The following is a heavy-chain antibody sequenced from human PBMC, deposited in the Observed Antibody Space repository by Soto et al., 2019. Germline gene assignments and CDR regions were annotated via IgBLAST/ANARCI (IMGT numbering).Heavy chain of an antibody. V-gene: IGHV1-18*01. Sequence: ASVKVSCKASGYTFTSYGISWVRQAPGQGLEWMGWISAYNGNTNYAQKLQGRVTMTTDTSTSTAYMELRSLRSDDTAVYYCAREEGIVVVPAAIGGYYYYGMDVWGQGTTVTVSS. CDR2: ISAYNGNT. D-gene: IGHD2-2*01. CDR3: AREEGIVVVPAAIGGYYYYGMDV. CDR1: GYTFTSYG. J-gene: IGHJ6*02.